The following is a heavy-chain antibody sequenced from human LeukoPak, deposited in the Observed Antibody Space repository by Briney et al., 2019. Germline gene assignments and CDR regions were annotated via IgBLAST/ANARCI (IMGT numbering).Heavy chain of an antibody. Sequence: PSETLSLTCTVSGGSISSYYWSWIRQPPGKGLEWIGYIYYSGSTNYNPSLKSRVTISVDTSRNQFSLKLSSVTAADTAAYYCARVGPNYYGSSGYLGRRFMDVWGQGTTVTVSS. CDR1: GGSISSYY. V-gene: IGHV4-59*01. CDR2: IYYSGST. CDR3: ARVGPNYYGSSGYLGRRFMDV. D-gene: IGHD3-22*01. J-gene: IGHJ6*02.